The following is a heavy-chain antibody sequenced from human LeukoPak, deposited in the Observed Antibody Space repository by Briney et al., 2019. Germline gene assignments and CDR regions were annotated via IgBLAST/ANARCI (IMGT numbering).Heavy chain of an antibody. CDR2: MKQDGSEK. D-gene: IGHD5-24*01. Sequence: GGSLRLSCAASGFSFSTYWMTWVRQAPGKGLEWVANMKQDGSEKYYVDSVKGRFTISRDNAKNSLYLEMNSLRAEDTAMYYCARDRDGYNSDWYFDLWGRGTLVTVSS. J-gene: IGHJ2*01. CDR1: GFSFSTYW. V-gene: IGHV3-7*01. CDR3: ARDRDGYNSDWYFDL.